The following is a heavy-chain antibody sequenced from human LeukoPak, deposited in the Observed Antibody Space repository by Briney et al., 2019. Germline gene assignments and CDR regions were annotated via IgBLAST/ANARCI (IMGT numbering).Heavy chain of an antibody. V-gene: IGHV3-66*02. CDR1: GFSFRNSG. J-gene: IGHJ4*02. CDR2: IYSGGST. D-gene: IGHD3-10*01. CDR3: ARDLSTSLAPGELFY. Sequence: PGGSLRLSCLASGFSFRNSGMTWVRQAPGKGLEWVSVIYSGGSTYYADSVKGRFTISRDNSKNTLYLQMNSLRAEDTAVYYCARDLSTSLAPGELFYWGQGTLVTVSS.